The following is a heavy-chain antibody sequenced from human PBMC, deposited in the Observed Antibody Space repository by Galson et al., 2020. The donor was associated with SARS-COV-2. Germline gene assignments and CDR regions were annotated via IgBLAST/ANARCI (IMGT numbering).Heavy chain of an antibody. CDR1: GASISSSSYY. Sequence: SEPRSLTCTVSGASISSSSYYWGWIRQRPGKGLEGIGSVYYSGSTYYNPSLKSRVTISVDTSKNQFSLKLSSVTAAYTAVDYCARSLKGVGPGSVATVDVSGQRST. V-gene: IGHV4-39*07. D-gene: IGHD5-12*01. CDR2: VYYSGST. CDR3: ARSLKGVGPGSVATVDV. J-gene: IGHJ6*02.